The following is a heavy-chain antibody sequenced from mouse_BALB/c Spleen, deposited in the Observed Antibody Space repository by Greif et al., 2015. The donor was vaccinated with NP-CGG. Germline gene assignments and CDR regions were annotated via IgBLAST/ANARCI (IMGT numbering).Heavy chain of an antibody. CDR1: GFTFSSYG. CDR3: ATWFSY. Sequence: DVKLVESGGGLVQPGGSLKLSCAASGFTFSSYGVSWVRQNPDKRLELVATLNSNGGSTYYPDSVKGRFTISRVNAQNSLYLRMSSLKSEYTAMYYFATWFSYCGQGTLVTVSA. V-gene: IGHV5-6-3*01. J-gene: IGHJ3*01. CDR2: LNSNGGST.